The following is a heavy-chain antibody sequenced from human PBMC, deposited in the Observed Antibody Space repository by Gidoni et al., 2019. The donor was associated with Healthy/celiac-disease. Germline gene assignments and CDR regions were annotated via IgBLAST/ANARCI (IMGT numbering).Heavy chain of an antibody. Sequence: QVQLVESGGGVVQPGRSLRLPCAASGFPFSSYGLHWVRQAQGKGLEWVAVISYDGSNKYYADSVKGRFTISRDNSKNTLYLQMNSLRAEDTAVYYCAKDADYDFWSGYYYYYYGMDVWGQGTTVTVSS. CDR1: GFPFSSYG. CDR2: ISYDGSNK. D-gene: IGHD3-3*01. CDR3: AKDADYDFWSGYYYYYYGMDV. J-gene: IGHJ6*02. V-gene: IGHV3-30*18.